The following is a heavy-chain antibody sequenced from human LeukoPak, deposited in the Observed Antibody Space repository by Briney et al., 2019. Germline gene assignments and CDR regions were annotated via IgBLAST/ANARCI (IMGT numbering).Heavy chain of an antibody. J-gene: IGHJ4*02. CDR1: GGSISSYY. V-gene: IGHV4-59*01. Sequence: KPSETLSLTCTVSGGSISSYYWSWIRQPPGKGLEWIGYIYYSGSTNYNPSLKSRVTISVDTSKNQFSLKLSSVTAADTAVYYWARGMNYFDYWGQGTLVTVSS. CDR3: ARGMNYFDY. CDR2: IYYSGST.